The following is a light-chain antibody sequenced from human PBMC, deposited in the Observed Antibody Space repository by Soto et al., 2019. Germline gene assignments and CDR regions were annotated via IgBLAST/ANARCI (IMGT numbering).Light chain of an antibody. Sequence: QSALTQPASVSGSPGQSITLSCPGTSSDVGGYNYVSWYQQHPGKAPKLMIYDVTTRPSGVSNRFSASKSGSTASLTISDLQAEDEADYYCSSYTSDNTLVFGTGTKVTVL. V-gene: IGLV2-14*03. CDR3: SSYTSDNTLV. J-gene: IGLJ1*01. CDR1: SSDVGGYNY. CDR2: DVT.